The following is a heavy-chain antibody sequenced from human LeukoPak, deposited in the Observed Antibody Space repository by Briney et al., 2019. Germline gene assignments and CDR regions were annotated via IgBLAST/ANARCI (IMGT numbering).Heavy chain of an antibody. J-gene: IGHJ5*02. V-gene: IGHV3-21*01. CDR2: ISISGREI. D-gene: IGHD2-21*02. CDR3: ARGAPCGGDCSSWFDP. Sequence: KPGRCLRPSWALSALTLSSYVTNWVRQAPGEWLDWVSCISISGREIYYADAVKGGSPISRANDKTSLYLQVNGLRAVDTAVYSCARGAPCGGDCSSWFDPWGQGTPVTVSS. CDR1: ALTLSSYV.